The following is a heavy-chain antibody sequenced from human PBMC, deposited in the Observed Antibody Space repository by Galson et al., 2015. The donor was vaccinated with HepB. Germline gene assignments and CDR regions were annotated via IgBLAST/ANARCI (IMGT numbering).Heavy chain of an antibody. D-gene: IGHD5-24*01. Sequence: TLSLTCTVSGGSISRGSYYWSWIRQRAGQGLEWVGRLYTSGSTNSAPSLKSRVTISVDRSKNPFSLKLGSVTAADTAVYYCARGLLVEMATIDYWYLDLWGRGTLVTVSS. CDR1: GGSISRGSYY. CDR2: LYTSGST. V-gene: IGHV4-61*02. CDR3: ARGLLVEMATIDYWYLDL. J-gene: IGHJ2*01.